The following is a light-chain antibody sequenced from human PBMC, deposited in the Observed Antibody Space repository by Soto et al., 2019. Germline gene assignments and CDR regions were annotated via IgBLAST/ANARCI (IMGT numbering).Light chain of an antibody. CDR1: TGAVTSDNF. V-gene: IGLV7-43*01. CDR2: STH. J-gene: IGLJ2*01. CDR3: LLYYGGAHVV. Sequence: QAVVTQEPSLTVSPGGTVTLTCASSTGAVTSDNFANWFQQKPGQPPRALIFSTHNRHSWTPARFSGSLLGGKAALTLSGVQPEDEADYHCLLYYGGAHVVFGGGTKLTVL.